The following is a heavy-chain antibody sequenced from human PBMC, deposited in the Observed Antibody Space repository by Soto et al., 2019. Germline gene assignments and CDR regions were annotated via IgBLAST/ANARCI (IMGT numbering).Heavy chain of an antibody. CDR3: AREGGSYSPFFDY. D-gene: IGHD1-26*01. CDR2: NYYSGIT. CDR1: GGSISSGGYY. Sequence: PSETLSLTCTVSGGSISSGGYYWTWIRQHPGKGLEWIGYNYYSGITYYNPSLKSRVTISLDTSKNQFSLKLSSVTAADTAVYFCAREGGSYSPFFDYWGQGTLVTVSS. J-gene: IGHJ4*02. V-gene: IGHV4-31*03.